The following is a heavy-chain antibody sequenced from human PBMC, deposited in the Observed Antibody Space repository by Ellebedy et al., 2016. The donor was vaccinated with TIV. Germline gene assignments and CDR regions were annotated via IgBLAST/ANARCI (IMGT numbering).Heavy chain of an antibody. J-gene: IGHJ4*02. D-gene: IGHD5-12*01. CDR3: AREGEGYGSDHY. Sequence: ASVKVSCXASGYTFTSYGISWVRQAPGQGLEWMGWISAYNGNTNYAQKFQGRVTMTRNTSISTAYMELSSLRSEDTAVYYCAREGEGYGSDHYWGQGTLVTVSS. V-gene: IGHV1-18*04. CDR2: ISAYNGNT. CDR1: GYTFTSYG.